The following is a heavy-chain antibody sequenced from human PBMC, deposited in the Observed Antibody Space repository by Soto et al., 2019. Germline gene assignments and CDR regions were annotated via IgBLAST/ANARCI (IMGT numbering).Heavy chain of an antibody. CDR2: ISYDGNNK. D-gene: IGHD4-17*01. CDR3: AKELQAYGDYDYYCYDHDG. J-gene: IGHJ6*02. V-gene: IGHV3-30*18. Sequence: QLVESGGGVVPPGASLRLSCAASGFTFSTFGMHWVRQTPGKGLEWVAGISYDGNNKDYADSVKGRFTISRDNFKNTVNLEINNLKVNDTAVYYCAKELQAYGDYDYYCYDHDGWGQGATVSVSS. CDR1: GFTFSTFG.